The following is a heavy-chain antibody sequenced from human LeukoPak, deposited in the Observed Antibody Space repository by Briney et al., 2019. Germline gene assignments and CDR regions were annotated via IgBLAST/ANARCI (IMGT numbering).Heavy chain of an antibody. Sequence: GGSLRLSCAASGFTFNNAWMNWVRQAPGKGLEWVSGINWNGNNIDYADSVKGRFTISRDNAKNSLYLQMNSLRAEDTALYFCAREGPGEEWQMAFDYWGQGTLVTVSS. CDR1: GFTFNNAW. CDR2: INWNGNNI. J-gene: IGHJ4*02. CDR3: AREGPGEEWQMAFDY. V-gene: IGHV3-20*04. D-gene: IGHD3-3*01.